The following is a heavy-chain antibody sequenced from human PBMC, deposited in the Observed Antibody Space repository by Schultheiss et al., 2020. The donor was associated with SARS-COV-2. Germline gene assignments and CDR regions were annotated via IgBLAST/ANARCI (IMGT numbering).Heavy chain of an antibody. V-gene: IGHV4-59*01. CDR1: GGSISSYY. CDR3: ARDPRRGMDV. Sequence: LETLSLTCTVSGGSISSYYWSWIRQPPGKGLEWIGYIYYSGSTNYNPSLKSRVTISVDTSKNQFSLKLSSVTAADTAVYYCARDPRRGMDVWGQGTTVTVAS. J-gene: IGHJ6*02. CDR2: IYYSGST.